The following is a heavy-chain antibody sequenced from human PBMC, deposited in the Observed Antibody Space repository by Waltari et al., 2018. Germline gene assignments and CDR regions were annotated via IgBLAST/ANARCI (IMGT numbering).Heavy chain of an antibody. V-gene: IGHV1-8*03. CDR3: AGVVTALPYGMDV. Sequence: QVQLVQSGAEVKKPGASVKVSCKASGYTFTSYDINWVRQATGQGLEWMGWMNPNSGNTGYEQKIKGRVTITRNTSISTADMELSSLRSEDTAVYYCAGVVTALPYGMDVWGQGTTVTVSS. J-gene: IGHJ6*02. CDR2: MNPNSGNT. D-gene: IGHD2-15*01. CDR1: GYTFTSYD.